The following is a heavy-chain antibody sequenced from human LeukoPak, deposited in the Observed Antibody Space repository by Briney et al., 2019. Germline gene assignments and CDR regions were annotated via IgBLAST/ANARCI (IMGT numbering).Heavy chain of an antibody. CDR3: ARHPPPLYSGYDLGFDY. D-gene: IGHD5-12*01. V-gene: IGHV5-51*01. Sequence: GESLKISCKGSGYSFTSYWIGWVRQMPGKGLEWMGIIYPGDSDTRYSPSFQGQVTISADKSISTAYLQWSSLKASDTAMYYCARHPPPLYSGYDLGFDYWGQGTLVTVS. CDR1: GYSFTSYW. J-gene: IGHJ4*02. CDR2: IYPGDSDT.